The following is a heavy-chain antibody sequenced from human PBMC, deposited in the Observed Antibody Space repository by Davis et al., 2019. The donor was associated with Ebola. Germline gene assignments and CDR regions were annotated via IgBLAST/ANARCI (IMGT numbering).Heavy chain of an antibody. D-gene: IGHD5-18*01. Sequence: GESLKISCVASGFTFSDHYMDWLRQAPGKGLEWVASIKKDGSEKYYVDSVKVRFTISRDNAKSSLYLQMNSLRVEDTAVYYCARDLVGFGYTYSGDYYYGMDVWGQGTTVTVSS. V-gene: IGHV3-7*03. CDR2: IKKDGSEK. CDR1: GFTFSDHY. CDR3: ARDLVGFGYTYSGDYYYGMDV. J-gene: IGHJ6*02.